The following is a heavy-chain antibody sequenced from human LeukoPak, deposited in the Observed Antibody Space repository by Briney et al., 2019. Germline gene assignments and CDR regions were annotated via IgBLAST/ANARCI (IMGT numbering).Heavy chain of an antibody. V-gene: IGHV3-21*01. CDR2: ISSSSSYI. J-gene: IGHJ4*02. CDR3: APPQGADY. CDR1: GFTFSSYS. Sequence: GGSLRHSCTASGFTFSSYSSNWGRQAPGKGLEWVSSISSSSSYIYYADSVKGRFTIARDNAKNSLYLQMNSLRAEDTAVYYCAPPQGADYWGQGTLVTVSS. D-gene: IGHD1-26*01.